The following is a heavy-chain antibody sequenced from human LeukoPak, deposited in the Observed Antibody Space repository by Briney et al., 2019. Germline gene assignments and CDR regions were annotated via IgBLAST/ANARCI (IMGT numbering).Heavy chain of an antibody. V-gene: IGHV4-4*07. CDR2: IFTSGST. D-gene: IGHD1-26*01. CDR1: GGSISSYY. Sequence: SETLSLTCTVSGGSISSYYWSWIRQPAGKGLEWIGRIFTSGSTNYNPSLKSRVTVSVDTSKNQFSLKLSSVTAADTAVYYCATSPLSGNYGPHRYYYYYYMDVWGKGTTVTVSS. J-gene: IGHJ6*03. CDR3: ATSPLSGNYGPHRYYYYYYMDV.